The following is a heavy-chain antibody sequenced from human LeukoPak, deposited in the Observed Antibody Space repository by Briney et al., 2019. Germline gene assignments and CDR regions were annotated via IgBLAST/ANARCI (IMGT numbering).Heavy chain of an antibody. CDR2: INHSGST. V-gene: IGHV4-34*01. J-gene: IGHJ6*03. CDR3: ARRGSSSWYHYYMDV. D-gene: IGHD6-13*01. CDR1: GGSFSGYY. Sequence: TSETLSLTCAVYGGSFSGYYWSWIRQPPGKGLEWIGEINHSGSTNYNPSLKSRVTISVDTSKNQFSLKLSSVTAADTAVYYCARRGSSSWYHYYMDVWGKGATVTVSS.